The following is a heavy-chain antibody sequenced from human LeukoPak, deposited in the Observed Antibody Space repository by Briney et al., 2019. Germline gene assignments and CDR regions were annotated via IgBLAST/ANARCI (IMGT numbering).Heavy chain of an antibody. CDR3: ARDRVTIWSGYQNFDY. D-gene: IGHD3-3*01. J-gene: IGHJ4*02. Sequence: ASVKVSCKASGYTFTSYGINWVRQAPGQGFEWMGWVSPYNGNTNYAQKLQGRVTMTTDTSTSTAYMEPRSLRSDDTAVYYCARDRVTIWSGYQNFDYWGQGTLVTVSS. CDR1: GYTFTSYG. V-gene: IGHV1-18*01. CDR2: VSPYNGNT.